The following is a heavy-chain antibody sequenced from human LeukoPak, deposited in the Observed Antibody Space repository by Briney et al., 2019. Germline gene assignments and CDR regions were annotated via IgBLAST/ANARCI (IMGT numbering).Heavy chain of an antibody. V-gene: IGHV3-53*01. CDR3: VGEGKY. D-gene: IGHD4-17*01. CDR1: GLSVSSTY. J-gene: IGHJ4*02. CDR2: IYSGGGT. Sequence: GGSLRLSCAASGLSVSSTYMTWVRQAPGKGLEWVSVIYSGGGTNYADSLKGRFSISRDNSKNTLYLQMNSLRAEDTAVYYCVGEGKYWGQGALVTVSS.